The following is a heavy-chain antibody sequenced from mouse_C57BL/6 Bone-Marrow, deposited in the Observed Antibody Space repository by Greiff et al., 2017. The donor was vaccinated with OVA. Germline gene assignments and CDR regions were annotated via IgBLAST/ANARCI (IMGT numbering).Heavy chain of an antibody. CDR2: ISDGGSYT. V-gene: IGHV5-4*01. J-gene: IGHJ4*01. CDR1: GFTFSSYA. CDR3: ARDHGVTTGFYAMDY. D-gene: IGHD2-2*01. Sequence: DVKLVESGGGLVKPGGSLKLSCAASGFTFSSYAMSWVRQTPEKRLEWVATISDGGSYTYYPDNVKGRFTISRDNAKNNLYLQMSHLKSEDTAMYYCARDHGVTTGFYAMDYWGQGTSVTVSS.